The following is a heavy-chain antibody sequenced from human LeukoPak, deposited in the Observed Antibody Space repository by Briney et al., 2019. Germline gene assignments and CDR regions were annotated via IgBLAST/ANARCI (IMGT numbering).Heavy chain of an antibody. Sequence: PSQTLSLTCAVSGGSISSGGYSWSWIRQSPGKGLEWIGYIYHSGSTYYNPSLKSRVTISVDRSKNQFSLKLSSVTAADTAVYYCASTAIQRDYWGQGTLVTVSS. CDR3: ASTAIQRDY. CDR1: GGSISSGGYS. CDR2: IYHSGST. V-gene: IGHV4-30-2*06. J-gene: IGHJ4*02. D-gene: IGHD5-18*01.